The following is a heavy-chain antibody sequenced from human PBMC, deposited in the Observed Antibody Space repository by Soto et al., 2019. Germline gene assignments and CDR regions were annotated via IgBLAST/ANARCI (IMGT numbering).Heavy chain of an antibody. CDR2: IYYSGST. CDR3: ARGKVRGVVAAAPMDV. CDR1: GGSISSYY. V-gene: IGHV4-59*12. D-gene: IGHD2-2*01. J-gene: IGHJ6*03. Sequence: SETLSLTCTVSGGSISSYYWSWIRQPPGKGLEWIGYIYYSGSTNYNPSLKSRVTISVDTSKNQFSLKLSSVTAADTAVYYCARGKVRGVVAAAPMDVWGKGTTVTVSS.